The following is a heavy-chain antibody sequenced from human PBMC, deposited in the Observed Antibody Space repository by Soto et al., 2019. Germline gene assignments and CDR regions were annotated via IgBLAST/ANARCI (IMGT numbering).Heavy chain of an antibody. CDR2: VSHDGRNT. J-gene: IGHJ4*02. CDR1: GFTFSDYA. CDR3: AKGGRQWLVTSDFNY. Sequence: VQLVESGGGVVQPGRSLRLSCAASGFTFSDYAMHWVRQAPGKGLEWVAVVSHDGRNTHYADSVKGRFTISRESSKNTASLEMTSLRAEDTAVYYCAKGGRQWLVTSDFNYWGQGALVTVSS. D-gene: IGHD6-19*01. V-gene: IGHV3-30*18.